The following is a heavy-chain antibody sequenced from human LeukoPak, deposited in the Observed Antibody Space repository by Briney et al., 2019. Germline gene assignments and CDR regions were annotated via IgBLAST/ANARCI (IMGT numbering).Heavy chain of an antibody. Sequence: GGSLRLSCSTSGFTVASNYVTWVRQAPGKGLEWVSVIYTGGSTFYADSVKGRFSISRDNSKNLLYLHMNSLRAEDTAVYYCARDAVAIVGPDYWGERALVTVSS. D-gene: IGHD2/OR15-2a*01. CDR1: GFTVASNY. V-gene: IGHV3-66*01. CDR3: ARDAVAIVGPDY. J-gene: IGHJ4*02. CDR2: IYTGGST.